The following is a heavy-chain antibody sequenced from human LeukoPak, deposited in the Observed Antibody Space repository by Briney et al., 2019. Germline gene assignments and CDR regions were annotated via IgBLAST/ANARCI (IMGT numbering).Heavy chain of an antibody. V-gene: IGHV3-23*01. CDR1: GFTFGSYA. CDR2: ISGSGGST. CDR3: ARDGGYSGYDYFDY. Sequence: GGSLRLSCAASGFTFGSYAMSWVRQAPGKGLEWVSGISGSGGSTYYADSVKGRFTISRDNSKNTLYLQMNSLRAEDTAVYYCARDGGYSGYDYFDYWGQGTLVTASS. D-gene: IGHD5-12*01. J-gene: IGHJ4*02.